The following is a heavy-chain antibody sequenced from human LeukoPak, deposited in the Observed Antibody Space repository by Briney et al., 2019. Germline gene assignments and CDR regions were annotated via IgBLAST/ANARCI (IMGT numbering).Heavy chain of an antibody. D-gene: IGHD3-22*01. CDR1: GFTVSSNY. J-gene: IGHJ4*02. V-gene: IGHV3-53*01. CDR2: IYSGGST. CDR3: ARNQEIDYYDSSGFYWGVEY. Sequence: GGSLRLSCAASGFTVSSNYMSWVRQAPGKGLEWVSVIYSGGSTYYADSVKGRFTISRDNSKNTLYLQMNSLRAEDTAVYYCARNQEIDYYDSSGFYWGVEYWGQGTLVTVSS.